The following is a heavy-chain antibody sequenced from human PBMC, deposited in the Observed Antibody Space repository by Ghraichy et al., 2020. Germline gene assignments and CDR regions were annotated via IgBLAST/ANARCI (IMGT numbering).Heavy chain of an antibody. CDR3: AKAKVPAGIQIRARWYFDS. J-gene: IGHJ4*02. CDR2: ISGSGGST. V-gene: IGHV3-23*01. D-gene: IGHD2-2*02. Sequence: GGSLRLSCAASGFTFSTYAMSWVRQAPGKGLEWVSAISGSGGSTHYADSVKGRFTISRDISKSTLYLQMNSLRAEDTAVYYCAKAKVPAGIQIRARWYFDSWGLGTLVTVSS. CDR1: GFTFSTYA.